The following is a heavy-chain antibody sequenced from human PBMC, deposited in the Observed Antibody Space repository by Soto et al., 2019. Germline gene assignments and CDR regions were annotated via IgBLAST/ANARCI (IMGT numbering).Heavy chain of an antibody. Sequence: PGGSLRLSCSASGFTVSTYTMGWVRLAPGKGLEWVSTIFSGGVGTKYADSVTGRFSISRDNSKNIVYLQMNSLGVDDTAVYYWATNRQPDRISKFDYWGRGILVTVSS. V-gene: IGHV3-23*05. D-gene: IGHD2-2*01. CDR3: ATNRQPDRISKFDY. J-gene: IGHJ4*02. CDR1: GFTVSTYT. CDR2: IFSGGVGT.